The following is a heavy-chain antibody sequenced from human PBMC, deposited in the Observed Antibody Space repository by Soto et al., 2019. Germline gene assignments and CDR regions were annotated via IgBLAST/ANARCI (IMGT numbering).Heavy chain of an antibody. D-gene: IGHD3-9*01. CDR2: IYHSEST. CDR1: GGSFGSSNW. Sequence: SETLCLTCAVSGGSFGSSNWWSWIRQPKRKGLEWIGQIYHSESTNYNPSLNSRVTISVDKSKNHFSLKLTSVTAADTAVYYCVRCPPKGAYDILNRSWFDPWGQGTLVTVSS. V-gene: IGHV4-4*02. CDR3: VRCPPKGAYDILNRSWFDP. J-gene: IGHJ5*02.